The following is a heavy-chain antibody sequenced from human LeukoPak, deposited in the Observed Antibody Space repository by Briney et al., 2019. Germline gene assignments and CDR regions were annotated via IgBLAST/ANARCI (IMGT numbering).Heavy chain of an antibody. D-gene: IGHD3-10*01. CDR3: ARRQGYYGSRSYYPFDY. CDR2: IYPGDSDT. J-gene: IGHJ4*02. CDR1: GYSFTNYW. V-gene: IGHV5-51*01. Sequence: GESLKISCKGSGYSFTNYWIAWVRQMPGKGLEWMGIIYPGDSDTRYSPSFQGQVTISADKSISTAYLQWSSLKASDTAMYYCARRQGYYGSRSYYPFDYWGQGTLVTVSS.